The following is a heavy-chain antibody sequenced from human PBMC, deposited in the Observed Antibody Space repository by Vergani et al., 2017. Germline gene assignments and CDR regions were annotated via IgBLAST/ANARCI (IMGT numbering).Heavy chain of an antibody. V-gene: IGHV4-59*01. CDR1: GGSISSYY. Sequence: QVQLQESGPGLVKPSETLSLTCTVSGGSISSYYWSWIRQPPGKGLEWVGNIYYSGSTNYNPSLKSRVPISIDTSKNQFSLKLSSVTAADTAVYYCARGYCSSTSCLPDYWGQGTLVTVSS. CDR2: IYYSGST. J-gene: IGHJ4*02. D-gene: IGHD2-2*01. CDR3: ARGYCSSTSCLPDY.